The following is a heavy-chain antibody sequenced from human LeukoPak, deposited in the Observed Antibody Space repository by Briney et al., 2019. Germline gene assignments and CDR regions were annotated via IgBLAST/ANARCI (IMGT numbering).Heavy chain of an antibody. CDR2: ISYDGSNK. D-gene: IGHD2-2*01. V-gene: IGHV3-30*18. J-gene: IGHJ4*02. Sequence: GGSLRLSCAASGFTFSSYGMHWVRQAPGKGLEWVAVISYDGSNKYYADSVKGRFTISRDNSKNTLYLQMNSLRAEDTAVYYCAKESGCSSTSCYRYFDYWRQGTLVTVSS. CDR3: AKESGCSSTSCYRYFDY. CDR1: GFTFSSYG.